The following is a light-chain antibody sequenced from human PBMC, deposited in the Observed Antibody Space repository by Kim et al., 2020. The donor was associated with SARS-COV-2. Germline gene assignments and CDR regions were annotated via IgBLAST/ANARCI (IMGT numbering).Light chain of an antibody. Sequence: QSALTQPASVSGSPGQSITISCTGTSSDVGGYNNYVSWYQQHPGKAPKLIIYDVSNRPSGVSNRFSASKSGNTASLTISGLQAEDEADYYCSSHTSSSILLVFGGGTQLTVL. CDR2: DVS. CDR1: SSDVGGYNNY. V-gene: IGLV2-14*03. CDR3: SSHTSSSILLV. J-gene: IGLJ3*02.